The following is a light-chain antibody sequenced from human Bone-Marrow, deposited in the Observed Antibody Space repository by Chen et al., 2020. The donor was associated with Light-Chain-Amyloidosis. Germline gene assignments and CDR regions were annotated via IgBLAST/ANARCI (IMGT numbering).Light chain of an antibody. CDR2: DDS. J-gene: IGLJ3*02. CDR3: QVWDRSSDRPV. Sequence: SYLLTQPSSVSVAPGQTSTLSCGGNNIGSTSVHWYQQTPGQAPLLVDYDDSDRPSGIPERLSGCNSGNTATLTISRVEAGDEADYYCQVWDRSSDRPVFGGGTKLTVL. CDR1: NIGSTS. V-gene: IGLV3-21*02.